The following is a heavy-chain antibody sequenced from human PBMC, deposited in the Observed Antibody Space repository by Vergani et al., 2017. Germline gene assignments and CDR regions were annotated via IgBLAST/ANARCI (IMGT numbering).Heavy chain of an antibody. Sequence: EVQLVESGGGLVKPGGSLRLSCAASGFTFSSYSMNWVRQAPGKGLEWVSYISSSSSTIYYADSVKGRFTISRDNSKNTLYLQMNSLRAEDTAVYYCARDQALLLWFGELSERNNRKHYGMDVWGQGTTVTVSS. J-gene: IGHJ6*02. D-gene: IGHD3-10*01. CDR2: ISSSSSTI. V-gene: IGHV3-48*01. CDR3: ARDQALLLWFGELSERNNRKHYGMDV. CDR1: GFTFSSYS.